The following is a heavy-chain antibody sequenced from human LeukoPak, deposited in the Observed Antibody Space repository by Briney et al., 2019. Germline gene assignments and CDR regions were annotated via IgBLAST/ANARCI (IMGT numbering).Heavy chain of an antibody. CDR3: ARDCEHLASGWPGCFDY. CDR1: GYTFTGYY. D-gene: IGHD6-19*01. V-gene: IGHV1-2*02. Sequence: ASVTVSCKASGYTFTGYYIHWVRQAPGQGLEWMGRINPNSGGTNYAQKLQGRVTMTRDTSISTAYMELSRLRSDDTAVYYCARDCEHLASGWPGCFDYWGQGTVDTDSS. J-gene: IGHJ4*02. CDR2: INPNSGGT.